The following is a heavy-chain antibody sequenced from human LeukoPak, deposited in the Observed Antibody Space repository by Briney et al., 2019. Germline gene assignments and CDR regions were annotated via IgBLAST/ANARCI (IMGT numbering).Heavy chain of an antibody. Sequence: SETLSLTCTVSGGSISSYYWSWIRQPPGKGLEWIGYIYYSGSTNYNPSLKSRVTISVDTSKNQFSLKLSSVTAADTAVYYCARDGNDYYDSSGYLSFDYWGQGTLVTVSS. CDR3: ARDGNDYYDSSGYLSFDY. D-gene: IGHD3-22*01. V-gene: IGHV4-59*01. CDR1: GGSISSYY. CDR2: IYYSGST. J-gene: IGHJ4*02.